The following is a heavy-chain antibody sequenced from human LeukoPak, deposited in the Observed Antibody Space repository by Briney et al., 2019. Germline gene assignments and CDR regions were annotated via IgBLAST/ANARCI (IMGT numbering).Heavy chain of an antibody. CDR1: GGSISSGGYY. D-gene: IGHD2-2*01. V-gene: IGHV4-31*03. Sequence: SETLSLTFTVSGGSISSGGYYWSWIRQHPGKCLEWIGYIYYSVSTYYNPSLTSRVTISVETSKHKFSLQLSSVTAADTAVYYCARWAVVVPAAPRPDYYYYYMDVWGKGTTVTVSS. J-gene: IGHJ6*03. CDR3: ARWAVVVPAAPRPDYYYYYMDV. CDR2: IYYSVST.